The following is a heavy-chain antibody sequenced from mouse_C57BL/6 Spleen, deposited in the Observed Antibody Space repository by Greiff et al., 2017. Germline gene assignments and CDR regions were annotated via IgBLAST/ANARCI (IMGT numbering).Heavy chain of an antibody. CDR2: IYPGSGST. CDR1: GYTFTSYW. V-gene: IGHV1-55*01. CDR3: ARWDSNYGAMDY. Sequence: QVQLQQPGAELVKPGASVKMSCKASGYTFTSYWITWVKQRPGQGLEWIGDIYPGSGSTNYNEKFKSKATLTVDTSSSTAYMQLSSLTSEDSAVYYCARWDSNYGAMDYWGQGTSVTVSS. D-gene: IGHD2-5*01. J-gene: IGHJ4*01.